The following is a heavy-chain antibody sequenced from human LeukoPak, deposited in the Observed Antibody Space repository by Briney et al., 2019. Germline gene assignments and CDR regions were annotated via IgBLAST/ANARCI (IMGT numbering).Heavy chain of an antibody. V-gene: IGHV1-69*13. CDR1: GGTFSSYA. CDR3: ARGLGYCSGGSCPTDY. CDR2: IIPIFGTA. D-gene: IGHD2-15*01. Sequence: SVKVSCKASGGTFSSYAISWVRQAPGQGLEWMGGIIPIFGTANYAQKFQGRVTITADESTSTAYMELSSLRSEDTAVYYCARGLGYCSGGSCPTDYWGQGTLVTVSS. J-gene: IGHJ4*02.